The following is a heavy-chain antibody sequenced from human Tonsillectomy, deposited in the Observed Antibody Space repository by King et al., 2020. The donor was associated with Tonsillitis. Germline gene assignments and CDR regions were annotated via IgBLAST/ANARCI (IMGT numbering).Heavy chain of an antibody. Sequence: VQLVESGGGLVQPGGSLRLSCAASGFTFINYAMSWVRQAPGKGLEWVSAISGSGSSTYHADSVKGRFSISRDNSKNMVYLQMISLRAMDTAVYYCAREGFGESTNWFDPWGQGTLVTVSS. V-gene: IGHV3-23*04. D-gene: IGHD3-10*01. CDR1: GFTFINYA. CDR2: ISGSGSST. CDR3: AREGFGESTNWFDP. J-gene: IGHJ5*02.